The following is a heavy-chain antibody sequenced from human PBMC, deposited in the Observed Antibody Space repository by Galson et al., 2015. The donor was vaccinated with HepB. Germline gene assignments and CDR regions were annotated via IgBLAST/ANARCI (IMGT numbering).Heavy chain of an antibody. J-gene: IGHJ6*03. CDR3: ASLSRSSRVVGRRYMDV. CDR1: GYSFTSYW. Sequence: QSGAEVKKPGESLRISCKGSGYSFTSYWISWVRQMPGKGLEWMGRIDPSDSYTNYSPSFQGHVTISADKSISTAYLQWSSLKASDTAMYYCASLSRSSRVVGRRYMDVWGKGTTVTVSS. D-gene: IGHD1-26*01. V-gene: IGHV5-10-1*01. CDR2: IDPSDSYT.